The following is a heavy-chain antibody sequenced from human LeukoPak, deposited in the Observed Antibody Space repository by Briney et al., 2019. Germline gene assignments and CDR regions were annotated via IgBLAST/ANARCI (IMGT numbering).Heavy chain of an antibody. CDR1: GYSFTSYW. Sequence: GESLKISCKGSGYSFTSYWIGWVRQMPGKGLEWMGIIYPGDSDTRYSPSFQGQVTISADKSISTAYLQWSNLRASDTAMYYCARVIVVVPAAMGKYNWFDPWGQGTVVTVSS. CDR3: ARVIVVVPAAMGKYNWFDP. D-gene: IGHD2-2*01. V-gene: IGHV5-51*01. CDR2: IYPGDSDT. J-gene: IGHJ5*02.